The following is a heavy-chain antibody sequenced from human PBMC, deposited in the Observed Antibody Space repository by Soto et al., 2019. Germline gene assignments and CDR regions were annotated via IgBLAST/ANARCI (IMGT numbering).Heavy chain of an antibody. D-gene: IGHD5-12*01. CDR3: AREYISGYGTFIDY. CDR2: INSDGSST. Sequence: EVQLVESGGGLVQPGGSLRLSCAASGFTFSSYWMHWVRQAPGKGLGWVSRINSDGSSTSYADSVKGRFTISRDNAKDTLYLQMNSLRAEDTAVYYCAREYISGYGTFIDYWGQGTLVTVSS. CDR1: GFTFSSYW. V-gene: IGHV3-74*01. J-gene: IGHJ4*02.